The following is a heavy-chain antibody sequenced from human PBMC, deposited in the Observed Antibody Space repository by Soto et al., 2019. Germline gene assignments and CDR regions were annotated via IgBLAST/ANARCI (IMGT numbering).Heavy chain of an antibody. V-gene: IGHV3-7*01. Sequence: EVQLVESGGGLVQPGGSLRLSCAASGFIFSSYWMSWVRQAPGKGLEWVANIKEDGSEKNYVDSVKGRFTISRDNAKKSLYLQMLSLRVDDTAVYYCARDSHYGSGSYRYFDLWGRGTLVTVSS. J-gene: IGHJ2*01. CDR1: GFIFSSYW. CDR2: IKEDGSEK. CDR3: ARDSHYGSGSYRYFDL. D-gene: IGHD3-10*01.